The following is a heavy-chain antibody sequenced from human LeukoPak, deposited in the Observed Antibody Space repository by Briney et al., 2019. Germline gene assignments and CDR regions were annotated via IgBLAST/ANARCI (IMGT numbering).Heavy chain of an antibody. CDR3: ARVSSGWEYYYYYYMDV. CDR2: INHSGST. Sequence: KPSETLSLTCAVYGESFSGYFWSWIRQPPGKGLEWIGEINHSGSTNYNPSLKSRVTILVDTSKNQFSLKLSSVTAADTAVYYCARVSSGWEYYYYYYMDVWGKGTTVTASS. CDR1: GESFSGYF. D-gene: IGHD6-19*01. V-gene: IGHV4-34*01. J-gene: IGHJ6*03.